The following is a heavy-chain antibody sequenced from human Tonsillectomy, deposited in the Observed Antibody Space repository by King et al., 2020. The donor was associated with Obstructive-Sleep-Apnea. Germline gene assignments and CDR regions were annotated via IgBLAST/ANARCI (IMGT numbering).Heavy chain of an antibody. D-gene: IGHD4-17*01. V-gene: IGHV3-30*04. J-gene: IGHJ5*02. CDR2: TSYDGSKK. CDR1: GFTFSSYA. CDR3: ATASHYDYGDYGNWFDP. Sequence: VQLVESGGGVVQPGKSLRLSCAASGFTFSSYAMHWVRQAPGKGLEWVALTSYDGSKKYYVDSVKGRFTISRDNSKNTIYLKMNSLRAEDTAVYYCATASHYDYGDYGNWFDPWGQGTLVTVSS.